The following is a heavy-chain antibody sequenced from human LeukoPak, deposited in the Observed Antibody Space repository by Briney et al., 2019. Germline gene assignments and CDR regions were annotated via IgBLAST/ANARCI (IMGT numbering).Heavy chain of an antibody. D-gene: IGHD2-15*01. J-gene: IGHJ4*02. Sequence: GRSLRLSCAASGFTFSSYATHWVRQAPGKGLEWVAVISYDGSNKYYADSVKGRFTISRDNSKNTLYLQMNSLRAEDTAVYYCARDSQDIVVVVAATSREDYFDYWGQGTLVTVSS. CDR1: GFTFSSYA. V-gene: IGHV3-30-3*01. CDR3: ARDSQDIVVVVAATSREDYFDY. CDR2: ISYDGSNK.